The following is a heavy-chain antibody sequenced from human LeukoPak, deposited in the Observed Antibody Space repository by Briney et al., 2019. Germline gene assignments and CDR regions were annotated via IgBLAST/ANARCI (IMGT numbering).Heavy chain of an antibody. CDR3: ARKASSSGYYDLDY. D-gene: IGHD3-22*01. CDR2: INGDGRTT. Sequence: GGSLRLSCAASGFTFSSHWMHWVRQAPGKGLVWVSRINGDGRTTSSADSVKGRFTISRDNAKNTLHLQMNSLRAEDTAVYHCARKASSSGYYDLDYWGQGTLVTVSS. V-gene: IGHV3-74*01. CDR1: GFTFSSHW. J-gene: IGHJ4*02.